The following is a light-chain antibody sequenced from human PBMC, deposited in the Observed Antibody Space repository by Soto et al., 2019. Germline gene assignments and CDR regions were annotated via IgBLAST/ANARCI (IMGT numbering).Light chain of an antibody. CDR3: QQYDTSPPLYT. CDR2: ATS. V-gene: IGKV3-20*01. J-gene: IGKJ2*01. Sequence: EIVLTQSPGTLSLSPGERATLSCRASQSVDSTYLAWYQQKPGQAPRLLIFATSSRAAGVTDRFSGSGSGTDFTLTISRLEPEDFAVYYCQQYDTSPPLYTFGQGTKLDIK. CDR1: QSVDSTY.